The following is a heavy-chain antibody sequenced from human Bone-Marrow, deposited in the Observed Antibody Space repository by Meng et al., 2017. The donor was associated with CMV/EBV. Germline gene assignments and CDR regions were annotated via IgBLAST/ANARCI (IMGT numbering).Heavy chain of an antibody. D-gene: IGHD5-24*01. J-gene: IGHJ6*02. V-gene: IGHV3-11*04. CDR3: ASIGDGYMRADSNGMGV. CDR2: ISSGTII. CDR1: GFTFSDYY. Sequence: GGSLRLSCAASGFTFSDYYMSWIRQAPGKGLEWVSYISSGTIIYYAQSVKGRFTISRDNAKNSLYLQMNSLRAEDTAVYYCASIGDGYMRADSNGMGVWGQGTTVTVSS.